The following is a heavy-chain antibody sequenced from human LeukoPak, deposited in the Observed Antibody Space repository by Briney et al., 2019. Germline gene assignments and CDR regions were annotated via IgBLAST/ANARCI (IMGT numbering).Heavy chain of an antibody. D-gene: IGHD3-10*01. CDR1: GFTFSNHV. J-gene: IGHJ4*02. V-gene: IGHV3-30*02. CDR3: VSMVRGIGY. CDR2: VWYDGNRK. Sequence: GGSLRLSCAASGFTFSNHVMHWVRQAPGKGLEWVTLVWYDGNRKYYADSVKGRFTISRDNSKNSVYLQLNSLRPEDTAMYYCVSMVRGIGYWGQGTLVTVSS.